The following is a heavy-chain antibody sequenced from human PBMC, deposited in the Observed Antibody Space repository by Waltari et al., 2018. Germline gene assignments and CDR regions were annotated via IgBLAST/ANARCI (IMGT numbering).Heavy chain of an antibody. CDR1: GGSISSSSYY. J-gene: IGHJ5*02. CDR2: IYYSGST. V-gene: IGHV4-39*01. CDR3: ARHQGFGVVIISGWFDP. Sequence: QLQLQESVPGLVKPSATLSLTCTVSGGSISSSSYYWGWIRQPPGKGLEWIGSIYYSGSTYYNPSLKSRVTISVDTSKNQFSLKLSSVTAADTAVYYCARHQGFGVVIISGWFDPWGQGTLVTVSS. D-gene: IGHD3-3*01.